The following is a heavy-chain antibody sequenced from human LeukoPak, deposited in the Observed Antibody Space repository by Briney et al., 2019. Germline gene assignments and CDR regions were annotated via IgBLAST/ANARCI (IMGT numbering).Heavy chain of an antibody. V-gene: IGHV4-34*01. Sequence: SETLSLTCAVYGGSFSGYYWSWIRQPPGKGLEWIGEINHSGSTNYNPSLKSRVTISVDTSKNQFSLKLSSVTAADTAVYYCARGLLAGYYHLYYFDYWGQGTLVTVPS. CDR2: INHSGST. J-gene: IGHJ4*02. CDR3: ARGLLAGYYHLYYFDY. CDR1: GGSFSGYY. D-gene: IGHD1-26*01.